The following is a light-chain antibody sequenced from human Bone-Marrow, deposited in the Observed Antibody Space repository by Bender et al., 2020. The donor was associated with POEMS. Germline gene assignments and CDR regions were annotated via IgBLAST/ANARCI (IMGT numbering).Light chain of an antibody. CDR1: SSNIGSND. J-gene: IGLJ3*02. V-gene: IGLV1-47*01. CDR2: KND. CDR3: QSYDSDLNGWV. Sequence: QSMLIQPPSASGTPGQRVSISCSGSSSNIGSNDVYWYQQFPGMAPQVVIYKNDQRPSGIPDRFSGAKSGTTASLAITGLQSEDEAAYFCQSYDSDLNGWVFGGGTKLTVL.